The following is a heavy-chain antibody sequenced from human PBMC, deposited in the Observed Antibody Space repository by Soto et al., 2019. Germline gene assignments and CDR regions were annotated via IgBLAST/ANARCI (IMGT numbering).Heavy chain of an antibody. D-gene: IGHD4-4*01. CDR2: IYHSGST. Sequence: SETLSLTCAVSGGSISSSNWWSWVRKPPGKGLEWIGEIYHSGSTNYNPSLKSRVTISVDKSKNQFSLKLGSVTAADTAVYYCARDTVTTTGYYYGMDFWGQGTTVTVSS. J-gene: IGHJ6*02. CDR3: ARDTVTTTGYYYGMDF. CDR1: GGSISSSNW. V-gene: IGHV4-4*02.